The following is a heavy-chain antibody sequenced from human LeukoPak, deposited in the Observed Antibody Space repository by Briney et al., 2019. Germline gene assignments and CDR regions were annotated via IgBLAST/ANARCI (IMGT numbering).Heavy chain of an antibody. D-gene: IGHD3-22*01. J-gene: IGHJ4*02. CDR2: ISAYNGNT. CDR1: GYTFTSYG. CDR3: ARGTTMIVVVNTFDY. V-gene: IGHV1-18*01. Sequence: ASVTVSCKASGYTFTSYGISWVRQAPGQGLEWMGWISAYNGNTNYAQKLQGRITMTTETSTGTAYMELRSLRSDDTAVYYCARGTTMIVVVNTFDYWGQGTLVTVSS.